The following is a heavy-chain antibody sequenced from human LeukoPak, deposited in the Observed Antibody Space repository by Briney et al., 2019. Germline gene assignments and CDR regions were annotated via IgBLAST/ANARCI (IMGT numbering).Heavy chain of an antibody. CDR2: INHSGSA. CDR1: GGSFSGYY. CDR3: ARCRRTMPSSP. D-gene: IGHD2-2*01. V-gene: IGHV4-34*01. Sequence: SETLSLTCAVYGGSFSGYYWSWIRQPPGKGLEWIGEINHSGSANYIPSLKSRVTISVDTSKNQFSLKLSSVTAADTAVYYCARCRRTMPSSPWGQGTLVTVSS. J-gene: IGHJ5*02.